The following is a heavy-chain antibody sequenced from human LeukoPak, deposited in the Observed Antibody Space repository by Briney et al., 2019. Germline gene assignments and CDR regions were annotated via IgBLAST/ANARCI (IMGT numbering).Heavy chain of an antibody. Sequence: GGFLRLSCAASGFTFSSYWVSWVRQAPGKGLEWVANIKQDGSEKYYVDSVKGRFTISRDNAKNSLYLQMNSLRAEDTAVYYCARDRGGIDSSGFDYWGQGTLVTVSS. D-gene: IGHD3-22*01. J-gene: IGHJ4*02. CDR3: ARDRGGIDSSGFDY. CDR1: GFTFSSYW. CDR2: IKQDGSEK. V-gene: IGHV3-7*03.